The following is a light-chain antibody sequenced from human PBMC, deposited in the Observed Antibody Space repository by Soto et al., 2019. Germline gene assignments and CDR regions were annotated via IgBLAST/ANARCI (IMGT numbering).Light chain of an antibody. CDR2: SNN. CDR1: SSNIGSNT. J-gene: IGLJ3*02. V-gene: IGLV1-44*01. CDR3: AVWDVSLNGFWM. Sequence: QSVLTQPPSASGTPGQRVTISCSGGSSNIGSNTVNWYQQLPGTAPKLLIYSNNQRPSGVPDRFSGSKSGTSGSLAISGLQSEDEADYYCAVWDVSLNGFWMFGGGTKLTVL.